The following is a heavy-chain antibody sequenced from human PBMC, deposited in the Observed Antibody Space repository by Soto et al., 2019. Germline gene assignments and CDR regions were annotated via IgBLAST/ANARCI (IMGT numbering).Heavy chain of an antibody. CDR2: ISTYNGDT. J-gene: IGHJ4*02. CDR3: ARGGHIAVVTDSFDS. D-gene: IGHD2-21*02. Sequence: ASVEVCCKASGYTFKRSGISWVRQAPGQGLEWMGWISTYNGDTNYAQTFQGRVTMTTDTSTSTVFMELTSLRSADTAVYYCARGGHIAVVTDSFDSWGQGTLVTVSS. V-gene: IGHV1-18*01. CDR1: GYTFKRSG.